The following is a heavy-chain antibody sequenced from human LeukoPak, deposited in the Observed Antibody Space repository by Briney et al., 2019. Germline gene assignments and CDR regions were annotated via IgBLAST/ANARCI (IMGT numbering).Heavy chain of an antibody. CDR2: ISSSSSYI. CDR1: GFTFSSYS. CDR3: AKGSGFWSGYSNYFDY. V-gene: IGHV3-21*01. Sequence: PGGSLRLSCAASGFTFSSYSMNWVRQAPGKGLEWVSSISSSSSYIYYADSVKGRLTISRDNAKNSLYLQMNSLRAEDTAVYYCAKGSGFWSGYSNYFDYWGQGTLVTVSS. D-gene: IGHD3-3*01. J-gene: IGHJ4*02.